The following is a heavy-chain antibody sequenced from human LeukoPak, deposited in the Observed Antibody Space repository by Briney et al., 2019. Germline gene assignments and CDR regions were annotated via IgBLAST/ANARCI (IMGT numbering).Heavy chain of an antibody. CDR1: GFTFSSYS. Sequence: PGGSLRLSCAASGFTFSSYSMNWVRQAPGKGLEWVSSISSSSSYIYYADSVKGRFTISRDNAKNSLYLQMNSLRAEDTAVYYCARDRRGYSGYDSFGIAFDIWGQGTMVTVSS. V-gene: IGHV3-21*01. CDR2: ISSSSSYI. CDR3: ARDRRGYSGYDSFGIAFDI. D-gene: IGHD5-12*01. J-gene: IGHJ3*02.